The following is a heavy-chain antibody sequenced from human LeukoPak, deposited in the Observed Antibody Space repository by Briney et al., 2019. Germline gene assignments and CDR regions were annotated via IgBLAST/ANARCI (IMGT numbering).Heavy chain of an antibody. CDR2: IIPIFGSS. Sequence: SVKVSCKASGGTFSSSAISWVRQAPGQGLEWLGGIIPIFGSSNYAQNFQDRVTITADESTSTAYTELSSLRSEDTAVYYCASVTTVTTKGHGAFDIWGQGTMVTVSS. CDR1: GGTFSSSA. D-gene: IGHD4-17*01. CDR3: ASVTTVTTKGHGAFDI. V-gene: IGHV1-69*13. J-gene: IGHJ3*02.